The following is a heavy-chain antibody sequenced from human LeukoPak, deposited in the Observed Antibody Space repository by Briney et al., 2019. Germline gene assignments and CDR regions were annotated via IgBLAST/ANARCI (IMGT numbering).Heavy chain of an antibody. J-gene: IGHJ4*02. V-gene: IGHV1-18*01. D-gene: IGHD5-18*01. CDR3: ARVGVSTAMVPSDY. Sequence: ASGKCACHASGYTFTSYGISWVRQAPVQGLEWMGWLSAYNGNTNYAQKLQGRVTMTTDTSTSTAYMELRSLRPDDTAVYYCARVGVSTAMVPSDYWGQGTLVTVSS. CDR2: LSAYNGNT. CDR1: GYTFTSYG.